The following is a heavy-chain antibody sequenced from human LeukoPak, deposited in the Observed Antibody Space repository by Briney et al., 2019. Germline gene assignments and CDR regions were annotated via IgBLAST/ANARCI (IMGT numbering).Heavy chain of an antibody. CDR2: ISGSGGST. Sequence: GGSLRLSCAASGFTFSSYAMSWVRQAPGKGLEWVSAISGSGGSTYYADSVKGRFTISRDNSKNTLYLQMNCLRAEDTAVYYCAKGQWQLDYFDYWGQGTLVTVSS. CDR3: AKGQWQLDYFDY. V-gene: IGHV3-23*01. D-gene: IGHD6-19*01. J-gene: IGHJ4*02. CDR1: GFTFSSYA.